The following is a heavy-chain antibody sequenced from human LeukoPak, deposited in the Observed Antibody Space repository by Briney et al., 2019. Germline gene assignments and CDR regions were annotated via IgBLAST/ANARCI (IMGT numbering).Heavy chain of an antibody. J-gene: IGHJ6*02. CDR3: AREGISGTAPNYYYYGMDV. Sequence: ASVKVSCKASGCPFTGYYMHWVRQAPGQGLEWMGWINPNSGGTNYAQKFQGRVTMTRDTSISTAYMELSRLRSDDTAVYYCAREGISGTAPNYYYYGMDVWGQGTTVTVSS. CDR1: GCPFTGYY. CDR2: INPNSGGT. V-gene: IGHV1-2*02. D-gene: IGHD1-20*01.